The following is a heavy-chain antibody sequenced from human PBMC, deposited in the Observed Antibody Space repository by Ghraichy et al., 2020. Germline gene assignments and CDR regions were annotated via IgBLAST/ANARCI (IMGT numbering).Heavy chain of an antibody. D-gene: IGHD3-3*01. CDR2: IFYSGDT. Sequence: SETLSLTCTVSGGSITGYYWSWIRQPPGKGLEWIGYIFYSGDTNYNPSLKSRVTISVDTSKNQFSLKMTSMTAADTAMYYCARGERLGLDYWGQGPLVTVSS. CDR3: ARGERLGLDY. V-gene: IGHV4-59*01. CDR1: GGSITGYY. J-gene: IGHJ4*02.